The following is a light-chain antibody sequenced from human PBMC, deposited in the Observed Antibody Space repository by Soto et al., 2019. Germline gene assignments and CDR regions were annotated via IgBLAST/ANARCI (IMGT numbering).Light chain of an antibody. V-gene: IGKV3-15*01. Sequence: EIVMTQSASTLSGSPGERATLSWGASQSVSNNLAWYQQRPGQAPSLLIYGASTRATGIPARFSGSGSGTEFTLTISSLQSEDFAVYYCQQYSKWPPITFGQGTRLEIK. CDR2: GAS. CDR3: QQYSKWPPIT. CDR1: QSVSNN. J-gene: IGKJ5*01.